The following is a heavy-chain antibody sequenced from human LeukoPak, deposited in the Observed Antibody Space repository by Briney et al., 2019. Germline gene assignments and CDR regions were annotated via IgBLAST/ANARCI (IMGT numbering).Heavy chain of an antibody. D-gene: IGHD2-2*01. CDR1: GFTFSSYA. Sequence: GGSLRLSCAASGFTFSSYAMHWVRQAPGKGLEWVAVISYDGSNKYYADSVKGRFTISRDNSKNTLYLQMNSLRAEDTAVYYCARGASCSSTSCPDYYYMDVWGKGTTVTVSS. J-gene: IGHJ6*03. V-gene: IGHV3-30-3*01. CDR3: ARGASCSSTSCPDYYYMDV. CDR2: ISYDGSNK.